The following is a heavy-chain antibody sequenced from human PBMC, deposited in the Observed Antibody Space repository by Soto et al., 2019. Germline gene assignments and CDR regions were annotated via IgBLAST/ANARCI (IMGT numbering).Heavy chain of an antibody. J-gene: IGHJ4*02. D-gene: IGHD4-17*01. CDR3: ARLEYGDRSYFDF. Sequence: GESLKISCKGSGYSFTNHWIGWVRQMPGKGLEWMGIIYPGDSDTRYSPSLQGQVTISADKSISTAYLRWSSLRASDTAIYYCARLEYGDRSYFDFWGQGALVTVSS. CDR2: IYPGDSDT. CDR1: GYSFTNHW. V-gene: IGHV5-51*01.